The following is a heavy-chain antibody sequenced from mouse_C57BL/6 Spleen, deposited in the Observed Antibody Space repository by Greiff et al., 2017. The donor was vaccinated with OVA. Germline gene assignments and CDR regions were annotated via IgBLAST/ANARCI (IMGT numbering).Heavy chain of an antibody. CDR2: IYPGDGDT. V-gene: IGHV1-82*01. CDR1: GYAFSSSW. D-gene: IGHD3-2*02. Sequence: VQLQQSGPELVKPGASVKISCKASGYAFSSSWMNWVKQRPGKGLEWIGRIYPGDGDTNYNGKFKGKATLTADKSSSTAYMQLSSLTSEDSAVYFCARSRAAQALYAMDYWGQGTSVTVSS. CDR3: ARSRAAQALYAMDY. J-gene: IGHJ4*01.